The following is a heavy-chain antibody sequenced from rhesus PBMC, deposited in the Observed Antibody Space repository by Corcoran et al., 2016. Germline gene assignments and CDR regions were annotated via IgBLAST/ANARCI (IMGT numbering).Heavy chain of an antibody. J-gene: IGHJ4*01. CDR3: ARERGDYYAYYFDY. CDR2: FYVSSGST. V-gene: IGHV4-76*01. CDR1: GYSISSGYD. D-gene: IGHD3-34*01. Sequence: QVQLQESGPGVVKPSETLSLTCAVSGYSISSGYDWSWIRQPPGKGLAWIGYFYVSSGSTNYNPSLKNRVTISKDTSKNQFSLKLSSGTAADTAVYYCARERGDYYAYYFDYWGQGVLVTVSS.